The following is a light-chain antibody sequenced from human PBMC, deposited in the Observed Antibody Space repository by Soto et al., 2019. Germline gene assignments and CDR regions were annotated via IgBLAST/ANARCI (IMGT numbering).Light chain of an antibody. V-gene: IGLV1-40*01. CDR1: SYNIGAGYD. Sequence: QSVLTQPPSVSGAPGQRVTISCTGSSYNIGAGYDVHWYQQLPGTAPKLLIYGNSNRPSGVPDRFSGSKSGTSASLAITGLQAEDEADYYCQSYDSRLRVVVCGGGTKLTVL. CDR3: QSYDSRLRVVV. J-gene: IGLJ2*01. CDR2: GNS.